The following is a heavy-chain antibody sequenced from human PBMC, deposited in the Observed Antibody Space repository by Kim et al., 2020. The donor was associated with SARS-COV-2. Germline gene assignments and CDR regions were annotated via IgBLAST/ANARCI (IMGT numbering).Heavy chain of an antibody. CDR1: GYTFTNYV. Sequence: ASVKVSCKASGYTFTNYVMYWVRQAPGQRLEWMGWINVGNGNTKHSQKFQGRVTITRDTSASTAYMELSSLRSEDTAVYYCARISPGYDSFGYGPFDYWGQGTLVTVSS. J-gene: IGHJ4*02. CDR3: ARISPGYDSFGYGPFDY. D-gene: IGHD3-22*01. V-gene: IGHV1-3*01. CDR2: INVGNGNT.